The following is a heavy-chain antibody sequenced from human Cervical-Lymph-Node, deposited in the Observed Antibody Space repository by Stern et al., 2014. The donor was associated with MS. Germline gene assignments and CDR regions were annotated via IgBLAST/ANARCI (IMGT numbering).Heavy chain of an antibody. V-gene: IGHV4-59*11. CDR1: GGSISSHY. CDR3: ARVYGSGSDRYFDY. J-gene: IGHJ4*02. CDR2: IHYSGST. D-gene: IGHD3-10*01. Sequence: QVQLQESGPGLVKPSETLSLTCSVSGGSISSHYWSWIRQPPGESLEWIGYIHYSGSTNYNPSLESRVTISVDTSKNQFSLKLSSVTAADTAVYYCARVYGSGSDRYFDYWGQGTLVTVSS.